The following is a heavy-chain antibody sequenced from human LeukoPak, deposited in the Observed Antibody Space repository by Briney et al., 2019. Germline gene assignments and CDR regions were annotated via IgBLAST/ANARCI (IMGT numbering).Heavy chain of an antibody. D-gene: IGHD2-8*01. CDR3: ARENGQDTVNFDY. J-gene: IGHJ4*02. V-gene: IGHV3-7*01. CDR1: GFTFSSYW. CDR2: IKQDGSEK. Sequence: GGSLRLSCAASGFTFSSYWMSWVRQAPGKGLEWVANIKQDGSEKYYVDSVKGRFTISRDNAKNTLYLQMNSLRAEDTAVYYCARENGQDTVNFDYWGQGTLVTVSS.